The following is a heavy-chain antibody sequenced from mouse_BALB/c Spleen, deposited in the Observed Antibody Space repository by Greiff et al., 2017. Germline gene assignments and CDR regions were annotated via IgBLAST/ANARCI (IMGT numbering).Heavy chain of an antibody. CDR3: ARDTTGVLDY. D-gene: IGHD1-1*01. Sequence: QVQLQQPGAELVKPGASVKLSCKASGYTFTSYWMHWVKQRPGQGLEWIGEINPSNGRTNYNEKFKSKATLTEDKSSSTAYMQLSSLTSEDSAVYYCARDTTGVLDYWGQGTTLTVSS. J-gene: IGHJ2*01. CDR1: GYTFTSYW. V-gene: IGHV1S81*02. CDR2: INPSNGRT.